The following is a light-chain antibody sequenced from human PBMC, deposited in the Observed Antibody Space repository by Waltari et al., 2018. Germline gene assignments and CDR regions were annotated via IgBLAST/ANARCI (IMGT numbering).Light chain of an antibody. Sequence: SYELTQQPSVSVAPGKTARITCGGKNIGTNSVHWYQQKPGQAPVLILRYDSDRPSGIPERFSGSNSENTATLTVSRVEAGDEADYYCQVWDSSSDHLNVFGSGTRLTVL. J-gene: IGLJ6*01. CDR2: YDS. V-gene: IGLV3-21*03. CDR3: QVWDSSSDHLNV. CDR1: NIGTNS.